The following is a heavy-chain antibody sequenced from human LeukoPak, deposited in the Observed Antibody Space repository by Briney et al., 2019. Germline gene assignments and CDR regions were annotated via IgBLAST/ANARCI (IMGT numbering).Heavy chain of an antibody. V-gene: IGHV3-48*03. CDR3: ARDGSGWFDY. D-gene: IGHD6-19*01. CDR1: GFTFSSYE. J-gene: IGHJ4*02. CDR2: ISSSDSRT. Sequence: PGGSLRLSWAAAGFTFSSYEMNWVRQAPGKGLERVSYISSSDSRTYYADSVKGRFTISRDNAKNSLYLQMNSLRTEDTAVYYCARDGSGWFDYWGQGTLVTVSS.